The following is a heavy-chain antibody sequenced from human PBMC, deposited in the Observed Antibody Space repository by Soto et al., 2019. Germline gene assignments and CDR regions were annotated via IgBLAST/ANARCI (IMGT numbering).Heavy chain of an antibody. D-gene: IGHD2-15*01. J-gene: IGHJ5*02. CDR3: ATDRGGYCSGGSCDEVWFDP. CDR1: GYTFTSYP. CDR2: INTGDGNT. Sequence: ASVKVSCKASGYTFTSYPMHWVRQAPGRRLEWMGWINTGDGNTRYSQKFQGRVTITRDTSASTAYMQLSSLRSEDTAVYYCATDRGGYCSGGSCDEVWFDPWGQGTLVTRLL. V-gene: IGHV1-3*04.